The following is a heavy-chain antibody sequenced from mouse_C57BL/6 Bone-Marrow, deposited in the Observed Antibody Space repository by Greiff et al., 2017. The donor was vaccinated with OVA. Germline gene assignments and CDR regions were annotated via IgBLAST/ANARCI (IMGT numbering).Heavy chain of an antibody. CDR3: AREDYYYGSSPFDY. J-gene: IGHJ2*01. D-gene: IGHD1-1*01. CDR1: GYTFTSYW. CDR2: IYPGSGST. V-gene: IGHV1-55*01. Sequence: VQLQQPGAELVKPGASVKMSCKASGYTFTSYWITWVKQRPGQGLEWIGDIYPGSGSTNYNEKFKSKATLTVDTSSSTAYMQLSSLTSEDSAVYYGAREDYYYGSSPFDYWGQGTTLTVSS.